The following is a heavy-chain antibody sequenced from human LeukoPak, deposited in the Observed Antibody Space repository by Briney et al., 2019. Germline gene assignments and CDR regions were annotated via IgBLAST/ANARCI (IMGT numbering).Heavy chain of an antibody. CDR2: INPNNGLT. V-gene: IGHV1-2*02. D-gene: IGHD3-16*01. Sequence: ASVKVSCKASGYSFTGYFLHWVRQAPGQGLEWMGWINPNNGLTNCTQKFKGRVTMTRDTSSATGYMELNRLTSDDTAVFYCARAWGSLYYFDHWGQGTLVTVSS. J-gene: IGHJ4*02. CDR1: GYSFTGYF. CDR3: ARAWGSLYYFDH.